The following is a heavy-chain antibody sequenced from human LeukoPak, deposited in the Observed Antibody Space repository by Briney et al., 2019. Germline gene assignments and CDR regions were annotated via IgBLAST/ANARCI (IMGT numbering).Heavy chain of an antibody. CDR1: GYSFTSYW. J-gene: IGHJ6*02. CDR3: ARQNWNDDYYYYGMDV. CDR2: IYPGDSDT. V-gene: IGHV5-51*01. D-gene: IGHD1-1*01. Sequence: GESLKISCKGSGYSFTSYWIGWVRQMPGKGLEWMGIIYPGDSDTRYSPSFQGQVTISADKSIGTAYLQWSSLKASDTAMYYCARQNWNDDYYYYGMDVWGQGTTVTVSS.